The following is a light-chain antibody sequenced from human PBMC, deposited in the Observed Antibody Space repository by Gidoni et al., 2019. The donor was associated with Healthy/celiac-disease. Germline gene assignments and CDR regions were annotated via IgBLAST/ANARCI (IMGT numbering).Light chain of an antibody. J-gene: IGKJ1*01. CDR1: QSVRNN. Sequence: ELVMTQSPATLSVSPGERATLSCRASQSVRNNLAWYQQKTGQAPRLLIYGASTRATGIPARFSGSGSGTEFTLTISSLQSEDFAVYYCQQYNNWRTFGQGTKVEIK. CDR2: GAS. V-gene: IGKV3-15*01. CDR3: QQYNNWRT.